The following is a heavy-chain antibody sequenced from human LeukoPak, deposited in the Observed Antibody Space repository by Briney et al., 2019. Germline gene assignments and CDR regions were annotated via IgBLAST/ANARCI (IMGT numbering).Heavy chain of an antibody. Sequence: GGSLRLSCAASGFTFSDYDMSWIRQAPGKGLEWVSYISSSGSIRHYADSVKGRFTISRDNSKNTLYLQINSLRAEDTAIYYCAKAPMEDSWYVHFDYWGQGTLVTVSS. CDR2: ISSSGSIR. CDR3: AKAPMEDSWYVHFDY. D-gene: IGHD6-13*01. V-gene: IGHV3-11*01. J-gene: IGHJ4*02. CDR1: GFTFSDYD.